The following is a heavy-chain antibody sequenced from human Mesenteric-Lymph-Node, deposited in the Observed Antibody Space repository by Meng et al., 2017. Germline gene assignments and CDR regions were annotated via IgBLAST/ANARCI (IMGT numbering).Heavy chain of an antibody. Sequence: SQTLSLTCGYFGGSFSAYYWSWIRQVPGKGLEWIGEIDHSGSTNYNPSLKSRVTISIDTSKSQLSLRLSSVTAADTARYYCARGRLIVVIPGHYYYHGLAVWGQGNTV. CDR3: ARGRLIVVIPGHYYYHGLAV. V-gene: IGHV4-34*01. J-gene: IGHJ6*02. CDR2: IDHSGST. CDR1: GGSFSAYY. D-gene: IGHD3-22*01.